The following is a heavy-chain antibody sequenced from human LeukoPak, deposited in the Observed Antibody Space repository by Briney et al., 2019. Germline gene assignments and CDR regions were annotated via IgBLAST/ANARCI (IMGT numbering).Heavy chain of an antibody. Sequence: SETLSLTCTVSGGSISSGGYYWSWIRQHPGKGLEWIGYIYYSGSTYYNPSLKSRVTISVDTSKNQFSLKLSSVTAADTAVYYCARIYWNYVGPLGGIDYWGQGTLVTVSS. J-gene: IGHJ4*02. V-gene: IGHV4-31*03. CDR2: IYYSGST. D-gene: IGHD1-7*01. CDR1: GGSISSGGYY. CDR3: ARIYWNYVGPLGGIDY.